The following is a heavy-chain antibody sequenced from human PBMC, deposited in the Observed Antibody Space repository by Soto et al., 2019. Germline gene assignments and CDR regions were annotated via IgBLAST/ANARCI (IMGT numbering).Heavy chain of an antibody. CDR3: AREQQLVTDY. J-gene: IGHJ4*02. D-gene: IGHD6-13*01. V-gene: IGHV3-48*03. CDR1: GFTFSSYE. Sequence: GGSLRLSCAASGFTFSSYEMNWVRQAPGKGMEWVSYISSSGSTIYYADSVKGRFTISRDNAKNSLYLQMNSLRAEDTAVYYCAREQQLVTDYWGQGTLVTVS. CDR2: ISSSGSTI.